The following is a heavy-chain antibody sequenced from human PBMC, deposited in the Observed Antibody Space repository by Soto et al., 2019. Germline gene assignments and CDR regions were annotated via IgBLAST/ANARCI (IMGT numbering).Heavy chain of an antibody. D-gene: IGHD1-26*01. Sequence: QVQLVQSGAEVKKPGASVKVSCKASGYTFTSYDINWVRQATGQGLEWMGWMNPNSGNTGHAQKFQGRVTMTRNTSTSTAYMELSSLRSEDRAVHYFARVKVDYFDYWGQGTLVTVSS. V-gene: IGHV1-8*01. CDR1: GYTFTSYD. CDR3: ARVKVDYFDY. CDR2: MNPNSGNT. J-gene: IGHJ4*02.